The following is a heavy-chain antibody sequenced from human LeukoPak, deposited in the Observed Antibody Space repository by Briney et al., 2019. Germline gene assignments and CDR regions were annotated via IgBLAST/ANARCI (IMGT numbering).Heavy chain of an antibody. V-gene: IGHV4-4*02. CDR3: ARVYSSSWYSGYFQH. CDR2: IYHSGST. D-gene: IGHD6-13*01. CDR1: GGSISSSNW. Sequence: SETLSLTCAVSGGSISSSNWWSWVRQPPGKGLEWIGEIYHSGSTNYNPSLKSRVTISVDKSKNQFSLKLSSVTAADTAVYYCARVYSSSWYSGYFQHWGQGTLVTVSS. J-gene: IGHJ1*01.